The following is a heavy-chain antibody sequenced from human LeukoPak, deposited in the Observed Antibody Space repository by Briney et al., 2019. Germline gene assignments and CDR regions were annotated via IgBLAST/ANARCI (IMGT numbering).Heavy chain of an antibody. V-gene: IGHV4-59*08. J-gene: IGHJ4*02. CDR2: IFHTGDS. CDR3: ARHRFASPLDS. Sequence: SETLSLTCNVSGVSTSSSYWSWIRQPPGKGLEGIGYIFHTGDSNHNPSLKRRVSTSLDTSRDQITLRLTSVTAADTAVYYCARHRFASPLDSWGQGTLVTVSS. D-gene: IGHD2-21*01. CDR1: GVSTSSSY.